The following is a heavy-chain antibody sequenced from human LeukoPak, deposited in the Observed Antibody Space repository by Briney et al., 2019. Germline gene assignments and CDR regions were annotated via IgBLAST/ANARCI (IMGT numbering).Heavy chain of an antibody. CDR2: MNPNSGNT. V-gene: IGHV1-8*01. J-gene: IGHJ6*03. D-gene: IGHD5-18*01. Sequence: ASVKVSCKASGYTFTSYAINWVRQATGQGLEWMGWMNPNSGNTGYAQKFQGRVTMTRNTSISTAYMELSSLRSEDTAVYYCARRIQLWSHHPYYYYYMDVWGKGTTVTVSS. CDR3: ARRIQLWSHHPYYYYYMDV. CDR1: GYTFTSYA.